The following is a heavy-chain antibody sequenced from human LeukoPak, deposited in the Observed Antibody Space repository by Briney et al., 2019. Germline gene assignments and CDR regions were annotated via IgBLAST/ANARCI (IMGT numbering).Heavy chain of an antibody. J-gene: IGHJ4*02. V-gene: IGHV3-30*02. D-gene: IGHD6-19*01. CDR3: AKDTLTSSGSYYFDY. CDR1: GFTFSSYG. Sequence: GGSLRLSCAASGFTFSSYGMHWVRQAPGKGLEWVAFIRYDGSNKYYADSVKGRFTISRDNSKNTLYLQMNSLRAEDTAVYYCAKDTLTSSGSYYFDYWGQGTLVTVSS. CDR2: IRYDGSNK.